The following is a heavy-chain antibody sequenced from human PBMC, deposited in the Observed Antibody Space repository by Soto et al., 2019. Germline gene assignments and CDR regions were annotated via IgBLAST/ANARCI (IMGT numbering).Heavy chain of an antibody. CDR3: ARGRGDFWSGYYRYNWFDP. V-gene: IGHV4-34*01. J-gene: IGHJ5*02. D-gene: IGHD3-3*01. Sequence: PSETLSLTCAVYGGSFSGYYWSWIRQPPGKGLEWIGEINHSGSTNYNPSLKSRVTISVDTSKNQFSLKLSSVTAAGTAVYYCARGRGDFWSGYYRYNWFDPWGQGTLVTVSS. CDR1: GGSFSGYY. CDR2: INHSGST.